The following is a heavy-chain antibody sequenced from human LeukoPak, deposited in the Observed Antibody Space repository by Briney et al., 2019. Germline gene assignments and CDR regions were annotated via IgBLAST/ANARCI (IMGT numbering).Heavy chain of an antibody. V-gene: IGHV3-66*01. CDR1: GFTVSSNY. CDR2: IYSGGST. Sequence: GGSLRLSCAASGFTVSSNYMSWVRQVPGKGLEWVSVIYSGGSTYYADSVKGRFTISRDNSKNTLYLQMNSLRAEDTAVYYCARDSMAGAHDAFDIWGQGTMVTVSS. J-gene: IGHJ3*02. D-gene: IGHD6-19*01. CDR3: ARDSMAGAHDAFDI.